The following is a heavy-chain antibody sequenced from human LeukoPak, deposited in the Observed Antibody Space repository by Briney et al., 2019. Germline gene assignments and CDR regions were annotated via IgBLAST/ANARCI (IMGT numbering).Heavy chain of an antibody. CDR2: IKSKTDGGTT. CDR3: TTGGYDILTGPRDY. Sequence: GGSLRLSCAASGFTFSSYSMNWVRQAPGKGLEWVGRIKSKTDGGTTDYAAPVKGRFTISRDDSKNTLYLQMNSLKTEDTAVYYCTTGGYDILTGPRDYWGQGTLVTVSS. J-gene: IGHJ4*02. V-gene: IGHV3-15*01. CDR1: GFTFSSYS. D-gene: IGHD3-9*01.